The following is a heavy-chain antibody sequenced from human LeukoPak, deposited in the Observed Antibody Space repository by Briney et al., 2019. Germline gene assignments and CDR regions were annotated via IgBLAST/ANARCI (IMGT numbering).Heavy chain of an antibody. J-gene: IGHJ6*03. Sequence: GASVKVSCKASGYTFTSYDINWVRQATGQGLEWMGWMNPNSGNTGYAQKFQGRVTITRNTSISTAYMELSSLRSEDTAVYYCARGKTGNYYYYMDVWGKGTTVTVSS. V-gene: IGHV1-8*03. CDR2: MNPNSGNT. CDR1: GYTFTSYD. D-gene: IGHD1-1*01. CDR3: ARGKTGNYYYYMDV.